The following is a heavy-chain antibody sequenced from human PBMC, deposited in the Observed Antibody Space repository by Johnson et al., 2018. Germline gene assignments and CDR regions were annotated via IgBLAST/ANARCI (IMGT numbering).Heavy chain of an antibody. CDR2: VTWAGGAT. CDR1: GFTFDEYT. D-gene: IGHD3-10*01. V-gene: IGHV3-43*01. J-gene: IGHJ5*02. CDR3: AKEKGRLIDA. Sequence: VQLVESGGAVVQPGGSLRLSCAASGFTFDEYTMHWFRQVPGQGMEWVSLVTWAGGATFYADSVKGRFTISSDNRKNPLYLQMNSLRTEDTAFYYCAKEKGRLIDAWGQGTQVTVSS.